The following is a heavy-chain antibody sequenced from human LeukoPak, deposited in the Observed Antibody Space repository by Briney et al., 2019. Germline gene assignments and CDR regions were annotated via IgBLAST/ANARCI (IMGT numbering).Heavy chain of an antibody. CDR1: RFTFSSYE. CDR3: AAFIAVAGTYYFDY. D-gene: IGHD6-19*01. Sequence: PGGSLRLPCAASRFTFSSYEMNWVRQAPGKGLEWVSYISSSGSTMYYADSVKGRFTISRDNAKNSLYLQMNSLRAEDTAVYYSAAFIAVAGTYYFDYWGQGTLVTVSS. V-gene: IGHV3-48*03. J-gene: IGHJ4*02. CDR2: ISSSGSTM.